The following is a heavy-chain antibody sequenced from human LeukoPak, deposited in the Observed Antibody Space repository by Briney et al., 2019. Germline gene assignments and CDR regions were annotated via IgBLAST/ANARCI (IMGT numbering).Heavy chain of an antibody. CDR1: GGSISNYF. CDR3: ARGVNDYGDY. D-gene: IGHD4-17*01. CDR2: IYSTGRS. V-gene: IGHV4-4*07. J-gene: IGHJ4*02. Sequence: SETLSLTCTVSGGSISNYFWSWVRQPAGKGLEWIGRIYSTGRSDYNPSLKSRITMSVDTSKNQFSLKLSSVTAADTAVYYCARGVNDYGDYWGQGTLVTVSS.